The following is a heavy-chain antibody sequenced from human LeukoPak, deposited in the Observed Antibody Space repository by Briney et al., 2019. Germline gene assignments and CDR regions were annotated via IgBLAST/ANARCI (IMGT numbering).Heavy chain of an antibody. V-gene: IGHV4-4*07. J-gene: IGHJ4*02. CDR2: IHTSGST. CDR3: ARGPYYYDSSGNFDY. Sequence: SETLSLTCTVSGGSISSYYWSWIRQPAGKGLEWIGRIHTSGSTNYSPSLKSRVTMSVDTSKNQFSLKLRSVTAADTAVYYCARGPYYYDSSGNFDYWGQGTLVTVSS. CDR1: GGSISSYY. D-gene: IGHD3-22*01.